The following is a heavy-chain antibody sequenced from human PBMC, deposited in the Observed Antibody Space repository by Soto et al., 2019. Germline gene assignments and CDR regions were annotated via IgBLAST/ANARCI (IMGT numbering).Heavy chain of an antibody. V-gene: IGHV3-30*18. J-gene: IGHJ5*02. Sequence: PGGSLRLSCAASGFPFSSYGMHWVRQAPGKGLDWVAVISYDGSNKYYADSVKGRFTISRDNSKNTLYLQMKRLRAEDTAVYYCAKALDSTGDTPRFDPGGQGAIVTVPS. CDR3: AKALDSTGDTPRFDP. CDR2: ISYDGSNK. CDR1: GFPFSSYG. D-gene: IGHD3-22*01.